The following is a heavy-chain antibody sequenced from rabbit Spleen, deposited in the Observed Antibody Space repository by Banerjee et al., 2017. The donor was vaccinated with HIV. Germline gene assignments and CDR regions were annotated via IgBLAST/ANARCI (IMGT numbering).Heavy chain of an antibody. CDR1: GVSFSISSY. CDR3: ARDTSSSFSSYGMDL. D-gene: IGHD1-1*01. V-gene: IGHV1S40*01. CDR2: IDAGSSGFT. Sequence: QSLEESGGDLVKPGASLTLTCTASGVSFSISSYMCWVRQAPGKGLEWMACIDAGSSGFTYFATWAKGRFTCSKSSSTTVTLQMTRLTAADTATYFCARDTSSSFSSYGMDLWGPGTLVTVS. J-gene: IGHJ6*01.